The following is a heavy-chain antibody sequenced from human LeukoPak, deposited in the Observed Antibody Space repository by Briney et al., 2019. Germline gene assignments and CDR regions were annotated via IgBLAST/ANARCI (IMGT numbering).Heavy chain of an antibody. Sequence: PSETLSLTCTVSGGSISSGGYYWSWIRQHPGKGLEWIGYIYYSGSTYHNPSLKSRVTISVDTSKNQFSLKLSSVTAADTAVYYCAREGGTVTTGLDYWGQGTLVTVSS. CDR3: AREGGTVTTGLDY. CDR2: IYYSGST. CDR1: GGSISSGGYY. V-gene: IGHV4-31*03. D-gene: IGHD4-17*01. J-gene: IGHJ4*02.